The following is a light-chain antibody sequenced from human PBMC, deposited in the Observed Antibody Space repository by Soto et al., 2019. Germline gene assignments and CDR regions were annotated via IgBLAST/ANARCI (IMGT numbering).Light chain of an antibody. J-gene: IGLJ1*01. CDR1: SSDVGGYNY. CDR3: KSYTRSSTYV. CDR2: DVN. V-gene: IGLV2-14*03. Sequence: QSVLTQPASVSGSPGQSITISCTGTSSDVGGYNYVSWYQHNPGKAPKLMMYDVNNRPSGVSNRFSGSKSGNAASLTISGLQAEDEADYFCKSYTRSSTYVFGTGTKVTVL.